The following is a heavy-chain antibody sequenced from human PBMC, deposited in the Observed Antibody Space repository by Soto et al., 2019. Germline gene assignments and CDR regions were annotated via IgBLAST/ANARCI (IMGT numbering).Heavy chain of an antibody. CDR2: VSGNNGAS. V-gene: IGHV1-18*04. CDR3: VKDQKYFRINGNSSDS. D-gene: IGHD2-2*01. J-gene: IGHJ5*01. CDR1: GYTSADFG. Sequence: ASVKISCKASGYTSADFGISWVRQAPGQGLEWMGWVSGNNGASNPAPKVQGRITMTLDTSTGVSYMALRSLRSDDTAIYYCVKDQKYFRINGNSSDSCGQGTVVTV.